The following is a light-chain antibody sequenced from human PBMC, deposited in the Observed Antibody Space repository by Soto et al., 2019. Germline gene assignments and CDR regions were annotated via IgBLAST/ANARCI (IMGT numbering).Light chain of an antibody. Sequence: QSVLTQPASVSGSPGQSIAISCTGTSSDVGAYDYVSWYQQHPDKAPKLMIYEVSNRPSGISNRFSGSKSVNTATLTISGLHVEDEADYYCSSHTRYYTRVFGTGAKVTVL. V-gene: IGLV2-14*03. CDR2: EVS. J-gene: IGLJ1*01. CDR3: SSHTRYYTRV. CDR1: SSDVGAYDY.